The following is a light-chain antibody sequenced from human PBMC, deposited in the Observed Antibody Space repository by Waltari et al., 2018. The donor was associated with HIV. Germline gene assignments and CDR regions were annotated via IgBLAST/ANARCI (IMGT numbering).Light chain of an antibody. Sequence: QSALTQPRSVSGSPGQSVTISCTGTTVGNSVFVPWYQQYPGKAPKVLIYDVNKRPSGVPDRFSGSKSFNTASLTISGLQPEDEADYFCCSYAGRFTYVFGTGTKVTVL. CDR3: CSYAGRFTYV. CDR2: DVN. J-gene: IGLJ1*01. V-gene: IGLV2-11*01. CDR1: TVGNSVF.